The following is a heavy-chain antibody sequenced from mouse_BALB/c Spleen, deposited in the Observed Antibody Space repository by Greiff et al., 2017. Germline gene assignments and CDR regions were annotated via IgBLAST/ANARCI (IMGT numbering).Heavy chain of an antibody. J-gene: IGHJ4*01. D-gene: IGHD1-1*01. CDR3: ARQNYGDYAMDY. V-gene: IGHV5-12-1*01. CDR2: ISSGGGST. CDR1: GFAFSSYD. Sequence: EVKLVESGGGLVKPGGSLKLSCAASGFAFSSYDMSWVRQTPEKRLEWVAYISSGGGSTYYPDTVKGRFTISRDHAKNTLYLQMSSLKSEDTAMYYCARQNYGDYAMDYWGQGTSVTVSS.